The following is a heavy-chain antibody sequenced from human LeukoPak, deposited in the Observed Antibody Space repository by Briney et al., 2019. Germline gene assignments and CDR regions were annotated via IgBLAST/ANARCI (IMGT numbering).Heavy chain of an antibody. V-gene: IGHV1-69*13. Sequence: ASVKASCKASGGTFSSYAISWVRQAPGQGLEWMGGIIPIFGTANYAQKFQGRVTITADESTSTAYVELSSLRSEDTAVYYCASPKEATGFDYWGQGTLVTVSS. J-gene: IGHJ4*02. CDR3: ASPKEATGFDY. CDR1: GGTFSSYA. CDR2: IIPIFGTA.